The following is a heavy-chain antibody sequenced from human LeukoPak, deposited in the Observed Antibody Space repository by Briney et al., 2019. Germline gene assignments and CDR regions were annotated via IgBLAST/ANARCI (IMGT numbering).Heavy chain of an antibody. CDR1: GFTFSSYE. Sequence: GGSLRLSCAASGFTFSSYEMNWVRQAPGKGLEWVSYISSSGSTIYYTDSVKGRFTISRDNAKNSLYLQMNSLRAEDTAVYYCARDLRRLQFTPEGADYWGQGTLVTVSS. CDR2: ISSSGSTI. J-gene: IGHJ4*02. CDR3: ARDLRRLQFTPEGADY. V-gene: IGHV3-48*03. D-gene: IGHD3-16*01.